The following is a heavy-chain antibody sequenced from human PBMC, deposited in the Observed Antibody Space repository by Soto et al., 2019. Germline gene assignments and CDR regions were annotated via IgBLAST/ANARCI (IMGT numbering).Heavy chain of an antibody. Sequence: QVQLQQWGAGLLKPSETLSFTCAVYGGSFSGYYWSWIRQPPGKGLEWIGEINHSGSTNYNPSLKSRVTISVDTSKNQFSLKLSSVTAADTAVYYCARGHCSGGSCYSIRGYYYYMDVWGKGTTVTVSS. J-gene: IGHJ6*03. V-gene: IGHV4-34*01. CDR1: GGSFSGYY. CDR2: INHSGST. D-gene: IGHD2-15*01. CDR3: ARGHCSGGSCYSIRGYYYYMDV.